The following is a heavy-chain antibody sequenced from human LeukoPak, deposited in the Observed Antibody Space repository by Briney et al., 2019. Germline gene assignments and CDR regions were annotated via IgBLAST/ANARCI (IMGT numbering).Heavy chain of an antibody. CDR3: ASATRHSSGWSGRGAFDI. D-gene: IGHD6-19*01. Sequence: PGGSLRLSCAASGFTFSSYGMHWVRQAPGKGLEWVAVIWYDGSNKYYADSVKGRFAISRDNSKNTLYLQMNSLRAEDTAVYYCASATRHSSGWSGRGAFDIWGQGTMVTVSS. V-gene: IGHV3-33*01. CDR1: GFTFSSYG. J-gene: IGHJ3*02. CDR2: IWYDGSNK.